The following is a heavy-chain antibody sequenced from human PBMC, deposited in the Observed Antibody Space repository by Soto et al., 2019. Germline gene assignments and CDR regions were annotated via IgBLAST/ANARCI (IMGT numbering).Heavy chain of an antibody. J-gene: IGHJ6*02. Sequence: QVTLKESGPVLVKATEILTLTCNISGFSLTTGRMGVSWIRQPPGKALEWVALIFSNNERSYSTSLQSRLSISDDTSKSQVVLTMTNVDPVDTATYFCARLVADSSWYHYGLDVWGQGTTVTVS. V-gene: IGHV2-26*03. D-gene: IGHD6-13*01. CDR3: ARLVADSSWYHYGLDV. CDR2: IFSNNER. CDR1: GFSLTTGRMG.